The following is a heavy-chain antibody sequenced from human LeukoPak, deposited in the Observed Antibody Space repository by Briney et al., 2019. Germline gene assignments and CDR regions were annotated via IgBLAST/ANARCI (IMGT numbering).Heavy chain of an antibody. V-gene: IGHV1-69*05. Sequence: SVKLSCKASGGTFSSYAISWVRQAPGQGLEWMGGIIPIVGTANYAQKFQGRVTITTDGSTSTAYMELSSLRSEDTAVYYCASSSAPYQLLTLSRAEAFDYWGQGTLVTVSS. CDR2: IIPIVGTA. CDR3: ASSSAPYQLLTLSRAEAFDY. D-gene: IGHD2-2*01. CDR1: GGTFSSYA. J-gene: IGHJ4*02.